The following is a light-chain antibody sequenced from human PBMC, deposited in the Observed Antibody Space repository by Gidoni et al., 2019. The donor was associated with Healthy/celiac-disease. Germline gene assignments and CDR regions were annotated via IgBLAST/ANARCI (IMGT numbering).Light chain of an antibody. CDR3: QQSYSTLT. CDR1: QSISSY. J-gene: IGKJ4*01. CDR2: AAS. Sequence: DIQMTQSPSSLSASVGDRVTITCRASQSISSYFNWYPQNPGKAPKLLIYAASSLQSWVPSRFSGSGSGTDFTLTIISLQPEDFATYYCQQSYSTLTFGGGTKVEIK. V-gene: IGKV1-39*01.